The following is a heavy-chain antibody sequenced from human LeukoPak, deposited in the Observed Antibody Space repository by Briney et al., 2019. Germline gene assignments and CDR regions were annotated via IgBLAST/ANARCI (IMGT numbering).Heavy chain of an antibody. CDR2: IWYDGSNK. CDR1: GFTFSSYG. CDR3: AKDLGRYCSGGSCYFFDY. J-gene: IGHJ4*02. D-gene: IGHD2-15*01. Sequence: PGRSLRLSCAASGFTFSSYGMHWVRQAPGKGLEWVAVIWYDGSNKYYADSVKGRFTISRDNSKNTLYLQMNSLRAEDTAVYYCAKDLGRYCSGGSCYFFDYWGQGTLVTASS. V-gene: IGHV3-33*06.